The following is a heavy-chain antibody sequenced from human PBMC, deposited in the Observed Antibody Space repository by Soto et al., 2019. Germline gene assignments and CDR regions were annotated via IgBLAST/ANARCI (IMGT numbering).Heavy chain of an antibody. J-gene: IGHJ4*02. D-gene: IGHD3-22*01. CDR1: GYTLTELS. CDR2: FDPEDGET. CDR3: ATVNVYYDSSGYYWDYFDY. Sequence: GASVKVSCKVSGYTLTELSMHWVRQAPGKGLEWMGGFDPEDGETIYAQKFQGRVTMTEDTSTDTAYMELSSLRSEDTAVYYCATVNVYYDSSGYYWDYFDYWGQGTQVTVSS. V-gene: IGHV1-24*01.